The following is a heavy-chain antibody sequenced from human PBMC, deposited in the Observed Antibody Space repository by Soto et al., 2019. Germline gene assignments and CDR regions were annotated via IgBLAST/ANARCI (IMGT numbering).Heavy chain of an antibody. D-gene: IGHD3-10*01. CDR2: IKSKTDGGAT. Sequence: GSLRLSCAASGFTFSNAWMSWVRQAPGKGLEWVGRIKSKTDGGATDYAAPVKGRFTISRDDSKNTLYLQMNSLKTEDTAVYYCTTDEPFHYYGSGRGYSRPPFDYWGQGTVVTVSS. CDR1: GFTFSNAW. V-gene: IGHV3-15*01. CDR3: TTDEPFHYYGSGRGYSRPPFDY. J-gene: IGHJ4*02.